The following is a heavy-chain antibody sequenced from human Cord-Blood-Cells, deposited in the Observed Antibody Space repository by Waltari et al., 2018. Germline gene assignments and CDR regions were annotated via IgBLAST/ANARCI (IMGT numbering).Heavy chain of an antibody. D-gene: IGHD6-6*01. J-gene: IGHJ6*02. CDR1: GYTFPSYD. CDR3: AREYSSSSRGYYYGMDV. Sequence: QVQLVQSGAEVKKPGASVKVSCKASGYTFPSYDIHWVRQAPGPGLEWMGWMNPNSGNTGYAQKFQGRITMTRNTSISTAYMELSSLRSEDTAVYYCAREYSSSSRGYYYGMDVWGQGTTVTVSS. V-gene: IGHV1-8*01. CDR2: MNPNSGNT.